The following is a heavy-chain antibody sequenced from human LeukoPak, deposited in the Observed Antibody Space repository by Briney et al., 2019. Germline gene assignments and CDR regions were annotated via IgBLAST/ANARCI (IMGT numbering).Heavy chain of an antibody. CDR2: ISYDGSNE. V-gene: IGHV3-30-3*01. Sequence: KPGRSLRLSCTASGFTFFTSTLHWVRQAPGKALDWVAVISYDGSNEYYADSVKGRFTISRDNSKNTLYLQMNSLRAEDTAVYYCARDLDSSGGFDYWGQGTLVTVSS. CDR3: ARDLDSSGGFDY. J-gene: IGHJ4*02. CDR1: GFTFFTST. D-gene: IGHD6-19*01.